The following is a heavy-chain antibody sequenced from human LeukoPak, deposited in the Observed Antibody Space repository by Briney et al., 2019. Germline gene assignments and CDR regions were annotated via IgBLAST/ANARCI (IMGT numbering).Heavy chain of an antibody. Sequence: PGESLKISCKGSGYSFTSYWIGWVRQMPGKGLEWMGIIYPGDSDTRYSPSFQGQVTISADKSISTAYLQWSSLKASDTAMYYCARLGGVGATYYYYYGMDVWGQGTTVTVSS. J-gene: IGHJ6*02. CDR1: GYSFTSYW. D-gene: IGHD1-26*01. CDR3: ARLGGVGATYYYYYGMDV. CDR2: IYPGDSDT. V-gene: IGHV5-51*01.